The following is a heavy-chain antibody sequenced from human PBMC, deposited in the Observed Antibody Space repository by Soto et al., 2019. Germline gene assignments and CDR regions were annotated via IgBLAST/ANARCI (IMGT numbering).Heavy chain of an antibody. V-gene: IGHV3-11*01. CDR1: GFTFSDYY. CDR3: ARGINYYYDSSGYFGY. Sequence: GGSLRLSCAASGFTFSDYYMSWLRQAPGKGLEWVSYISSSGSTIYYADSVKGRFTISRDNAKNSLYLQMNSLRAEDTAVYYCARGINYYYDSSGYFGYWGQGTLVTVSS. D-gene: IGHD3-22*01. CDR2: ISSSGSTI. J-gene: IGHJ4*02.